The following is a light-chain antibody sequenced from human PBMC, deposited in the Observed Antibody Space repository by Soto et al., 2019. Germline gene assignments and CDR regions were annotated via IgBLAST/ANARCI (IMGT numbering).Light chain of an antibody. CDR1: SGHSSYA. CDR2: LNSAGSH. V-gene: IGLV4-69*01. CDR3: QTWGTGIQV. Sequence: QPVLTQSPSASASLGASVKLTCTLGSGHSSYAIAWHQQHPEKGPRYLMKLNSAGSHSKGDGIPDRFSGSSSGAERYLTISSLQSEDEADYYCQTWGTGIQVFGGGTKLTVL. J-gene: IGLJ2*01.